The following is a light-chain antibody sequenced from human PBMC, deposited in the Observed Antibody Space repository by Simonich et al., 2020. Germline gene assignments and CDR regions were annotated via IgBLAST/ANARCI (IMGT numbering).Light chain of an antibody. CDR3: QQYDNLPIT. CDR2: DAS. V-gene: IGKV1-33*01. Sequence: DIQMTQSPSSLSASVGDRVTITCQASQDISNYLNWYQQKQGKAPKLLLYDASNLETGVPSRFSGSGSGTDFTFTISSLQPEDIATYYCQQYDNLPITFGQGTRLEIK. J-gene: IGKJ5*01. CDR1: QDISNY.